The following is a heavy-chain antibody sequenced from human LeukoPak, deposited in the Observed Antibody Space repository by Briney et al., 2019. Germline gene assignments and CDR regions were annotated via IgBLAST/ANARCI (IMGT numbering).Heavy chain of an antibody. D-gene: IGHD1-26*01. CDR2: IYSDGST. Sequence: GGPLRLPCAPSGFTVSSNYMSWVRQAPGKGLEWVSEIYSDGSTYYAASVKGRFSISRDKSKKTVYLQMNSLRAEDTAVYYCARELREHGVFDIWGQGTMVTVSS. CDR3: ARELREHGVFDI. V-gene: IGHV3-53*01. J-gene: IGHJ3*02. CDR1: GFTVSSNY.